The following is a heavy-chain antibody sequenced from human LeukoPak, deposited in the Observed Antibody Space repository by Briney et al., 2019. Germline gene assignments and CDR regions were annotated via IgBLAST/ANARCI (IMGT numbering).Heavy chain of an antibody. J-gene: IGHJ4*02. CDR3: ARGYHDFWSGYYSGHFDY. CDR1: GASISDYY. CDR2: IYYSGST. V-gene: IGHV4-59*12. Sequence: KPSETLSLTCTVSGASISDYYWSWVRQPPGKGLEWIGYIYYSGSTNYNPSLKSRVTISVDTSKNQFSLKLSSVTAADTAVYYCARGYHDFWSGYYSGHFDYWGQGTLVTVSS. D-gene: IGHD3-3*01.